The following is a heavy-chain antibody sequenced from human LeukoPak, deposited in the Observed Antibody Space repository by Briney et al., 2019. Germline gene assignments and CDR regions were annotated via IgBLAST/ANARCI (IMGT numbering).Heavy chain of an antibody. Sequence: GGSLRLSCAASGFTFSSYAMSWVRQAPGKGLEWVSGISSSGGSTVYADSVKGRFTISRDNAKNSLYLQTNSLRAEDTAVYYCARVSLYYYYMDVWGKGTTVTVSS. CDR1: GFTFSSYA. CDR3: ARVSLYYYYMDV. V-gene: IGHV3-23*01. CDR2: ISSSGGST. J-gene: IGHJ6*03.